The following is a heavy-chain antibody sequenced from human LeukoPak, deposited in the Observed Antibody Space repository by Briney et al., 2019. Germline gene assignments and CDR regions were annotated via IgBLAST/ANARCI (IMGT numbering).Heavy chain of an antibody. D-gene: IGHD2-15*01. CDR1: GYSISSGYY. CDR3: ARFRTVGAARDY. V-gene: IGHV4-38-2*02. J-gene: IGHJ4*02. CDR2: IYHSGST. Sequence: SETLSLTCTVSGYSISSGYYWGWIRQPPGKGLEWIGSIYHSGSTYYNPSLKSRVTISVDTSKNQFSLKLSSVTAADTAVYYCARFRTVGAARDYWGQGTLVTVSS.